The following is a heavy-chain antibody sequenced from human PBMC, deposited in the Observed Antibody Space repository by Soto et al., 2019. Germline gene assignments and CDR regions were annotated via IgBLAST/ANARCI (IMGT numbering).Heavy chain of an antibody. CDR1: GFTVSNNY. CDR3: ARVNSGLVYYYYGMDV. V-gene: IGHV3-53*01. CDR2: IYSSGST. D-gene: IGHD6-19*01. Sequence: PGGSLRLSCAASGFTVSNNYMTWVRQAPGKGLEWVSFIYSSGSTYYADSVKGRFTISRDNFKNTLYLQMNSLRAEDTAVYYCARVNSGLVYYYYGMDVWGQGTTVTVSS. J-gene: IGHJ6*02.